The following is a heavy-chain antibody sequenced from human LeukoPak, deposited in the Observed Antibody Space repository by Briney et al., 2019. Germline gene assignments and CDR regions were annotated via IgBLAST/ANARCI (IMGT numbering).Heavy chain of an antibody. J-gene: IGHJ4*02. CDR1: GFTFSSYS. CDR2: ISSSSSYR. Sequence: GGSLRLSCAASGFTFSSYSMNWVRQAPGKGLEWVSSISSSSSYRYYADSVKGRFTISGDNAKNSLYLQMNSLRAEDTAVYYCARDGGNYDILTGYQIKYYFDYWGQGTLVTVSS. CDR3: ARDGGNYDILTGYQIKYYFDY. V-gene: IGHV3-21*01. D-gene: IGHD3-9*01.